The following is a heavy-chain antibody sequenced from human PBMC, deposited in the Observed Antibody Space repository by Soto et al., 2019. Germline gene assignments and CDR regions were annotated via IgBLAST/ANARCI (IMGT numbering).Heavy chain of an antibody. V-gene: IGHV4-30-2*01. J-gene: IGHJ4*02. CDR1: GGSISSGGYS. CDR2: IYHSGST. D-gene: IGHD3-10*01. CDR3: ARENNVLPGGYFDS. Sequence: SETLSLTCAVSGGSISSGGYSWSWIRQPPGKGLEWIGYIYHSGSTYYNPSLKSRVTISVDRSKNQFSLKLSSVTAADTAVYYCARENNVLPGGYFDSWGQGTLVTVSS.